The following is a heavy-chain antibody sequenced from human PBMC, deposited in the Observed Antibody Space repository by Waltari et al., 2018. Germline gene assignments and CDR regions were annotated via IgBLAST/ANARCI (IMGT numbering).Heavy chain of an antibody. Sequence: QVHLAQSGAEVRKPGSSVKVSCKASGDTFSLYAMAWVRQAPGQGLEWMGGIIPILGATNYAQKFQGRVTITADESTSTAYMELSSLRSEDTALYFCARGDATPPYYYFHSWGQEPWSPSPQ. CDR1: GDTFSLYA. J-gene: IGHJ4*01. D-gene: IGHD2-15*01. CDR2: IIPILGAT. V-gene: IGHV1-69*11. CDR3: ARGDATPPYYYFHS.